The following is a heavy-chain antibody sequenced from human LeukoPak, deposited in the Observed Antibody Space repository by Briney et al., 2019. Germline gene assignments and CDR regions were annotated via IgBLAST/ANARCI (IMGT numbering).Heavy chain of an antibody. Sequence: GGSLRLSCAASGFTFRNYGMSWVRQAPGKGLVWVSRINSDGSSTTDADSVKGRFTISRDNAKNTLYLQMNSLRVEDTAVYYCTRDYGSGSFDYWGQGTLVTVSS. CDR3: TRDYGSGSFDY. D-gene: IGHD3-10*01. V-gene: IGHV3-74*01. J-gene: IGHJ4*02. CDR2: INSDGSST. CDR1: GFTFRNYG.